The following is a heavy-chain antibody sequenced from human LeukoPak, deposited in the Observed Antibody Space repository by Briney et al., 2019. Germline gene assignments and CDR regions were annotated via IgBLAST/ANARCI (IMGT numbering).Heavy chain of an antibody. CDR1: GFTFSSYG. J-gene: IGHJ3*02. D-gene: IGHD2-15*01. V-gene: IGHV3-33*01. Sequence: PGGSLRLSCAASGFTFSSYGMHWVRQAPGKGLEWVAVIWYDGSNKYYADSVKGRFTISRDNSKNTLYLQINSLRAEDTAVYYCARARSGPHDAFDIWGQGTMVTVSS. CDR2: IWYDGSNK. CDR3: ARARSGPHDAFDI.